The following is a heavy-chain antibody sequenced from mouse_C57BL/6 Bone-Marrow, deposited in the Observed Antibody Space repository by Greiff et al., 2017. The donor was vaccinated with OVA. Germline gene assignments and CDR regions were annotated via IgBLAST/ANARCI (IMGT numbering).Heavy chain of an antibody. CDR2: ISSGGSYT. Sequence: EVMLVESGGDLVKPGGSLKLSCAASGFTFSSYGMSWVRQTPDKRLEWVATISSGGSYTHYPDSVKGRFTISRDNAKNTLYLQMSSLKSEDTAMYYCARNDEGTWFAYWGQGTLVTVSA. CDR3: ARNDEGTWFAY. CDR1: GFTFSSYG. D-gene: IGHD2-12*01. V-gene: IGHV5-6*01. J-gene: IGHJ3*01.